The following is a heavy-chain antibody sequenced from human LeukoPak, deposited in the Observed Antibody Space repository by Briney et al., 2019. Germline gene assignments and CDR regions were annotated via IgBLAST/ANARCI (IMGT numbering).Heavy chain of an antibody. Sequence: GGSLRLSCAASGLSFSTNPMSWVRQAPGRGLEWVSAISPDKTYYADSVKGRLTISRDNYKNTVDLHMSSPRAEDTAIYYCVKEHVDRAFTRSFEIWGQGTVVTVSS. CDR1: GLSFSTNP. CDR3: VKEHVDRAFTRSFEI. J-gene: IGHJ3*02. V-gene: IGHV3-23*01. D-gene: IGHD3-10*01. CDR2: ISPDKT.